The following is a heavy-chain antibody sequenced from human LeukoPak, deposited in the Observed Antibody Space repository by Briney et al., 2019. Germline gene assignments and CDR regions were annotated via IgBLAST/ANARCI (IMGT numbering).Heavy chain of an antibody. CDR1: GGTFSSYA. CDR2: IIPIFGTA. V-gene: IGHV1-69*13. J-gene: IGHJ4*02. Sequence: ASVKVSCKASGGTFSSYAISWVRQAPGQGLEWMGGIIPIFGTANYAQKFQGRVTITADESTSTAYMELSSLRSEDTAVYYCARAPSQGAMASYYFDYWGQGTLVTVSS. D-gene: IGHD5-18*01. CDR3: ARAPSQGAMASYYFDY.